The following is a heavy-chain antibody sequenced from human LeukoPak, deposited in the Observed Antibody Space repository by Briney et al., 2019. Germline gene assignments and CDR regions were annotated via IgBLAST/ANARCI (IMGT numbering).Heavy chain of an antibody. D-gene: IGHD3-22*01. CDR3: AREDYDSSGYMFGGAFDI. CDR2: IYYSGST. CDR1: GGSISSGGYH. V-gene: IGHV4-31*03. J-gene: IGHJ3*02. Sequence: SETLSLTCTVSGGSISSGGYHWSWIRQRPGKGLEWIGYIYYSGSTYYNPSLKSRVTISVDTSKNQFSLKLSSVTAADTAVYYCAREDYDSSGYMFGGAFDIWGQGTMVTVSS.